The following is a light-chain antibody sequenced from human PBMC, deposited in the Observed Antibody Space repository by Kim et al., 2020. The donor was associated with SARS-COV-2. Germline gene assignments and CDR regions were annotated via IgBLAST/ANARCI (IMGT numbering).Light chain of an antibody. CDR1: HSVCRS. CDR2: DAS. CDR3: QHRATWPPWT. V-gene: IGKV3-11*01. J-gene: IGKJ1*01. Sequence: LPAERAPLSCMATHSVCRSLAWYQQNSGQAPRLLIYDASSRATGILARFSGSGFGTDFTLTISSLDAEDFAVYYCQHRATWPPWTFGQGTKVDI.